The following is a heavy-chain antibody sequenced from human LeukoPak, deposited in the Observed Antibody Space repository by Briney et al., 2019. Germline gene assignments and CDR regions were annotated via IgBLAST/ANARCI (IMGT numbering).Heavy chain of an antibody. J-gene: IGHJ3*02. CDR1: GGSISSYY. Sequence: SETLSLTCTVSGGSISSYYWSWNRQPPGRGLEWIGYIYYSGSTNYNPSLKSRVTISVDTSKNQFSLKLSSVTAADTAVYYCARPNIPYSNYDAFDIWGQGTTVTVSS. CDR2: IYYSGST. CDR3: ARPNIPYSNYDAFDI. D-gene: IGHD4-11*01. V-gene: IGHV4-59*01.